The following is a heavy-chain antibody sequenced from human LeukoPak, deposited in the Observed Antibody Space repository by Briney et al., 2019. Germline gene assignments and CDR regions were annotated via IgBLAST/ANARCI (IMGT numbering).Heavy chain of an antibody. CDR1: GASVTNFY. V-gene: IGHV4-4*07. D-gene: IGHD2-15*01. CDR2: IYVSRTI. Sequence: SQTLSLTCSVSGASVTNFYWTWIRQPAGKGLDYIGRIYVSRTIDYIHSLKSRVALSVASSNNQFSMNLTSVTAADTALYYCARSARFNYFYMDVWGKGTSVTVSS. CDR3: ARSARFNYFYMDV. J-gene: IGHJ6*03.